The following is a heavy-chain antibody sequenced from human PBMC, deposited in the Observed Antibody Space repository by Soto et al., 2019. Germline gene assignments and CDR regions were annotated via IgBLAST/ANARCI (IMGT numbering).Heavy chain of an antibody. CDR2: INHSGST. Sequence: SETLSLTCAVYGGSFSGYYWSWIRQPPGKGLEWIGEINHSGSTNYNPSLKSRVTISVDTSKNQFSLKLSSVTAADTAVYYCARIRMVRGVITASYWGQGTLVTVSS. CDR1: GGSFSGYY. CDR3: ARIRMVRGVITASY. J-gene: IGHJ4*02. V-gene: IGHV4-34*01. D-gene: IGHD3-10*01.